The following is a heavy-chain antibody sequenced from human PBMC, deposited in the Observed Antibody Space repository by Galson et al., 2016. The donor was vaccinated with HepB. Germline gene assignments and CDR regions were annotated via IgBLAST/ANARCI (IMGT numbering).Heavy chain of an antibody. J-gene: IGHJ4*02. CDR1: GFTFSDYY. Sequence: LRLSCAASGFTFSDYYMSWIRQAPGKGLEWIGEIYHSGNTNYNPSLKSRVTISVDKSKNQFSLNLTSATEADTAVYYCARDRAAAYWGQGTPVTVSS. CDR2: IYHSGNT. V-gene: IGHV4-34*01. CDR3: ARDRAAAY. D-gene: IGHD6-25*01.